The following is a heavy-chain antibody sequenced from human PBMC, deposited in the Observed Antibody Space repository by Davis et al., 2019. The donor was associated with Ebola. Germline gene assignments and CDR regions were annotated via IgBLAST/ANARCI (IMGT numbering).Heavy chain of an antibody. J-gene: IGHJ6*02. D-gene: IGHD4-17*01. CDR2: ISSSSSYI. Sequence: GESLKISCAASGFTFSSYSMNWVCQAPGKGLEWVSSISSSSSYIYYADSVKGRFTISRDNAKNSLYLQMNSLRAEDTAVYYCASSRTVTPDYYYGMDVWGQGTTVTVSS. CDR3: ASSRTVTPDYYYGMDV. V-gene: IGHV3-21*01. CDR1: GFTFSSYS.